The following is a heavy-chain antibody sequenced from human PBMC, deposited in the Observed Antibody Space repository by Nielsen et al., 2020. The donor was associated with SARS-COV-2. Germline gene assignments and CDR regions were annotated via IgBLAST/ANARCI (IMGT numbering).Heavy chain of an antibody. CDR3: ARIGTYYYDSSGYPDAFDI. Sequence: GATLVKPTQTLTLTCTFSGFSLSTSGMCVSWIRQPPGKALEWLALIDWDDDKYYSTSLKTRLTISKDTSKNQVVLTMTNMDPVDTATYYCARIGTYYYDSSGYPDAFDIWGQGTMVTVSS. CDR2: IDWDDDK. D-gene: IGHD3-22*01. J-gene: IGHJ3*02. V-gene: IGHV2-70*01. CDR1: GFSLSTSGMC.